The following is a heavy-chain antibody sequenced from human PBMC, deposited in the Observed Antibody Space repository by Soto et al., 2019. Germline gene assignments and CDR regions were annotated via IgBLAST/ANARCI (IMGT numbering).Heavy chain of an antibody. CDR1: GFTFSSYW. V-gene: IGHV3-7*01. Sequence: EVQLVESGGGLVQPGGSLRLSCAASGFTFSSYWMSWVRPAPGKGLEWVANIKQDGSEKYYVDSVKGRFTISRDNAKNSLYLQMNSLRAEDTAVYYCARDRRYDFWSGVYYYYGMDVWGQGTTVTVSS. CDR3: ARDRRYDFWSGVYYYYGMDV. CDR2: IKQDGSEK. D-gene: IGHD3-3*01. J-gene: IGHJ6*02.